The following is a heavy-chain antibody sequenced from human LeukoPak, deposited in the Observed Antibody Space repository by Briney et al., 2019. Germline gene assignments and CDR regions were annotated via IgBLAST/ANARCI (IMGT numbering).Heavy chain of an antibody. CDR1: GFTFSSYS. CDR3: ARVTGAAMALFDAFDI. V-gene: IGHV3-21*01. J-gene: IGHJ3*02. CDR2: ISSSSSYI. Sequence: GGSLRLSCAASGFTFSSYSMNWVRQAPGKGLEWVSSISSSSSYIYYADSVKGRFTISRDNAKNSLYLQMNSLRAEDTAVYYCARVTGAAMALFDAFDIWGQGTMVTVSS. D-gene: IGHD2-2*01.